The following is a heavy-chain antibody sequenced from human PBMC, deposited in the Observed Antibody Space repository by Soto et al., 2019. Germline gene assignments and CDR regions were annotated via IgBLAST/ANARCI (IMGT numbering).Heavy chain of an antibody. CDR1: GFTFSSYG. Sequence: QVQLVESGGGVVQPGRSLRLSCAASGFTFSSYGMHWVRQAPGKGLEWVAVISYDGSNKYYADSVKGRFTISRDNSKNTLYLQMNSLRAEDTAVYYCAKEPFSSGWYFEDYWGQGTLVTVSS. J-gene: IGHJ4*02. CDR3: AKEPFSSGWYFEDY. V-gene: IGHV3-30*18. D-gene: IGHD6-19*01. CDR2: ISYDGSNK.